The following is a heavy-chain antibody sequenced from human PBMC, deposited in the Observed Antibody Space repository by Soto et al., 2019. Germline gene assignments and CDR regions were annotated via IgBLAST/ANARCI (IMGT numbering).Heavy chain of an antibody. CDR1: GGTFSSYA. CDR2: IIPIFGTA. CDR3: AGSVTSRDGYNYVRCYYFAMDV. V-gene: IGHV1-69*06. D-gene: IGHD5-12*01. Sequence: VASVKVSCKASGGTFSSYAISWVRQAPGQGLEWMGGIIPIFGTANYAQKFQGRVTITANKSTSTAYMELSSLRSEDTAVYYCAGSVTSRDGYNYVRCYYFAMDVWGEGTTGTVS. J-gene: IGHJ6*02.